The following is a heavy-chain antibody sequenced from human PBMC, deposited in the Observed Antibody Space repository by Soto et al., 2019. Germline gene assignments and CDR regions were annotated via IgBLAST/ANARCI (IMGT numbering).Heavy chain of an antibody. Sequence: PGESLKISCKGSGYSFTSHWIGWVRQMPGKGLEWMGGIWPSDSDARYSPSFGGQVTISVDKSITTAYLQWSRLEASDSAMYYCARQGDMAATPADDFDIWGPGTMVTVSS. J-gene: IGHJ3*02. CDR2: IWPSDSDA. V-gene: IGHV5-51*01. D-gene: IGHD3-16*01. CDR3: ARQGDMAATPADDFDI. CDR1: GYSFTSHW.